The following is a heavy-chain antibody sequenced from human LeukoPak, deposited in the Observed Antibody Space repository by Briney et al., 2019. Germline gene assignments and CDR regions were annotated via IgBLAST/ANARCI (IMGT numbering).Heavy chain of an antibody. CDR3: AILPGYSSGWYEVNY. CDR2: ISGSGGST. CDR1: GFTFSSYA. D-gene: IGHD6-13*01. J-gene: IGHJ4*02. Sequence: GVSLRLSCAASGFTFSSYAMSWVRQAPGKGLEWVSGISGSGGSTYYADSVKGRFTISRDNSRNTLYLQMNGPRAEDTAVYYCAILPGYSSGWYEVNYWGQGTLVTVSS. V-gene: IGHV3-23*01.